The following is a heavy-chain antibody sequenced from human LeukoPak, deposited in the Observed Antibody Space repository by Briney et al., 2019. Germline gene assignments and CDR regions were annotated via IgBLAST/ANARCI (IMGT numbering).Heavy chain of an antibody. CDR3: ARTEIVATTLGDY. V-gene: IGHV3-66*01. D-gene: IGHD5-12*01. CDR1: GFIVSHNY. Sequence: GGSLRLSCAASGFIVSHNYMTWVRQAPGKGLEWVSVIYSGGSTYYADSVKGRFTISRDNSKNTLYLQMNSLRAEDTAVYYCARTEIVATTLGDYWGQGTLVTVSS. J-gene: IGHJ4*02. CDR2: IYSGGST.